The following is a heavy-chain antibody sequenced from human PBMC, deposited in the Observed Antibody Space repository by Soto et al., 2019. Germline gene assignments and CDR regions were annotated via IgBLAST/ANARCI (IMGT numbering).Heavy chain of an antibody. J-gene: IGHJ5*02. D-gene: IGHD2-2*01. CDR1: GFTFRTYA. V-gene: IGHV3-23*01. CDR2: ISDSGTT. CDR3: AKGGEGSCSRTSCLYFSDS. Sequence: EVHLLDSGGGLVQPGGSLRLSCAASGFTFRTYAMSWVRQAPGKGLEWVSTISDSGTTYYANSVKGRFTISRDNSRNTLDLQMNSLRVEDPAVYYCAKGGEGSCSRTSCLYFSDSWGQGTLVTVSS.